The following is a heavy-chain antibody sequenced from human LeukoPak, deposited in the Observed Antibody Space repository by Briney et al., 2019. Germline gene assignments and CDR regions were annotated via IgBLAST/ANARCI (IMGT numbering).Heavy chain of an antibody. J-gene: IGHJ4*02. CDR1: GFTFSTSW. Sequence: GGSLRLSCAASGFTFSTSWMSWVRQAPGKGLEWVTNIKPDGSEKYYVDSVKGRFTISRDNAKNSLYLQMNSLRAEDTALYYCARDTVGAADYWGQGTLVTVSS. CDR3: ARDTVGAADY. D-gene: IGHD1-26*01. V-gene: IGHV3-7*01. CDR2: IKPDGSEK.